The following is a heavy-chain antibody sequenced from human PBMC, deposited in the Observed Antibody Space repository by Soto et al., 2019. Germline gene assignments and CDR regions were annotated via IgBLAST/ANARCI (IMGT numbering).Heavy chain of an antibody. J-gene: IGHJ6*02. D-gene: IGHD3-10*01. CDR1: GGTFSSYA. CDR2: IIPIFGTA. CDR3: ARDMYYYGSGSYLDYYGMDV. V-gene: IGHV1-69*06. Sequence: ASVKVSCKASGGTFSSYAISWVRQAPGQRLEWMGGIIPIFGTANYAQKFQGRVTITADKSTSTAYMELSSLRSEDTAVCYCARDMYYYGSGSYLDYYGMDVWGQGTTVTVSS.